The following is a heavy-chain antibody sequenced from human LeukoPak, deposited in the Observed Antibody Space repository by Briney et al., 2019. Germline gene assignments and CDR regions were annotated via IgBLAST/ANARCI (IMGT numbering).Heavy chain of an antibody. D-gene: IGHD6-13*01. Sequence: GCAXXXYWMSWGRRAPGKGREGGANIKQDGSEKYYGDSVKGRFTISRDNAKNSLYLQMNSLRAEDTAVYYCARESYSSSWFPDAFDIWGQGTMVTVSS. CDR2: IKQDGSEK. J-gene: IGHJ3*02. CDR3: ARESYSSSWFPDAFDI. CDR1: GCAXXXYW. V-gene: IGHV3-7*01.